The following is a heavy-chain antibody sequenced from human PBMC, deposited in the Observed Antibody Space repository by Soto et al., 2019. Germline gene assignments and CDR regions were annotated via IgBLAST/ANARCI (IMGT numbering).Heavy chain of an antibody. Sequence: PGGSLRLSCAASGFTFSSYGMHWVRQAPGKGLEWVAVISYDGSNKYYADSVKGRFTISRDNSKNTLYLQMNSLRAEDTAVYYCAKDPREYSGYDTHFGYWGQGTLVTVSS. V-gene: IGHV3-30*18. CDR1: GFTFSSYG. D-gene: IGHD5-12*01. CDR3: AKDPREYSGYDTHFGY. CDR2: ISYDGSNK. J-gene: IGHJ4*02.